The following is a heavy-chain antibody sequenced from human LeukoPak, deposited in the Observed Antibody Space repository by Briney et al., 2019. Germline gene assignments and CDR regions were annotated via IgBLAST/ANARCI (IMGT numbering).Heavy chain of an antibody. V-gene: IGHV3-23*01. CDR3: AKDLLSTKGAFDI. D-gene: IGHD2/OR15-2a*01. J-gene: IGHJ3*02. Sequence: GGSLRLSCVASGFTFGTHAMSWVRQVPGKGLEWVSGISRGSITYYSDSVKGRFTISRDNSKNTLYLQMNSLRAEDTAVYYCAKDLLSTKGAFDIWGQGTMVTVSS. CDR1: GFTFGTHA. CDR2: ISRGSIT.